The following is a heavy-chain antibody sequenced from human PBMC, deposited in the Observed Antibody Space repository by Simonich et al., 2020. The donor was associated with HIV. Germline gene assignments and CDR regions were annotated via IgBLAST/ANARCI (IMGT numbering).Heavy chain of an antibody. CDR2: INHSENT. CDR3: ARHLGLAGSNWFDA. V-gene: IGHV4-34*01. CDR1: GVSFSDYY. J-gene: IGHJ5*02. D-gene: IGHD6-19*01. Sequence: QVQLQQWGAGLLKPSETLSLTCAVYGVSFSDYYWSWIPQSPGQGLEWIGEINHSENTNYNPSLKSVVTMSVATSKNQFSLKLNSVTAADTAVYYCARHLGLAGSNWFDAWGQGTLVTVFS.